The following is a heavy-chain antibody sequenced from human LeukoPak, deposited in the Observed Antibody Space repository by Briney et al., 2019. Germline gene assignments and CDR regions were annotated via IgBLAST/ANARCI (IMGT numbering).Heavy chain of an antibody. V-gene: IGHV3-33*01. CDR3: TRYNNDHFDY. Sequence: GGSLRLSCAGSGFTFGGYGMHWFRQTPGKGLEWVAVIAYDGSRAFYADSVKGRLTIFRDNSKNTMSVQMDDLRAEDTAVYYCTRYNNDHFDYWGQGTLVTVSS. D-gene: IGHD1-14*01. CDR2: IAYDGSRA. J-gene: IGHJ4*02. CDR1: GFTFGGYG.